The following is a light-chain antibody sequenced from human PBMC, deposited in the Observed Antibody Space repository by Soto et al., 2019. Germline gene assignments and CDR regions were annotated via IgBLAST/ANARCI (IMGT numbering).Light chain of an antibody. V-gene: IGKV3-15*01. CDR2: AAS. J-gene: IGKJ1*01. CDR1: RSVPSR. CDR3: QQYYQWPRP. Sequence: ERMMTQSPSTLSVSTGEDVTLSCRASRSVPSRIAWYQQKPGQTPRLLIYAASTRATGIPARFSGSGSGTDFNLTITSLQSEDFAVYYCQQYYQWPRPFGQVTK.